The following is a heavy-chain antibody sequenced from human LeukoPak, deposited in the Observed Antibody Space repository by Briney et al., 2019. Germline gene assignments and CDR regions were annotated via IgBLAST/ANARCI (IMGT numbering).Heavy chain of an antibody. CDR2: MNPNSGNT. CDR1: GYTFTSYD. D-gene: IGHD6-6*01. J-gene: IGHJ4*02. CDR3: ARGGWVITSSSSPYFDY. Sequence: GASVKVSCKASGYTFTSYDVNWVRQATGQGLEWMGWMNPNSGNTGYAQKFQGRVTITRNTSISTAYMELSSLRSEDTAVYYCARGGWVITSSSSPYFDYWGQGTLVTVSS. V-gene: IGHV1-8*03.